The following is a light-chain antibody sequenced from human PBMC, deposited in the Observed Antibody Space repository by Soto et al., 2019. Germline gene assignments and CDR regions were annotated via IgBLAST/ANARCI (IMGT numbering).Light chain of an antibody. V-gene: IGKV1-33*01. Sequence: DIQMTQSPSSLFASVGDRVTITCQASQDIRMYLDWYQHKPGKAPKVLIYDASNLETGVPSRFSGSGSGTDFTFTISSLQPEDFATYYCQLYADLRSFGGGTKVDIK. CDR1: QDIRMY. J-gene: IGKJ4*01. CDR2: DAS. CDR3: QLYADLRS.